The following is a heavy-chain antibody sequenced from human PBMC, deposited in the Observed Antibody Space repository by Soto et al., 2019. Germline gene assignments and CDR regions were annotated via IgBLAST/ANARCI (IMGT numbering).Heavy chain of an antibody. CDR3: ARDHPRYRSFDS. Sequence: GGSLRLSCAASGFTFSSYEMNWVRQAPGKGLEWVSYISSGGSTIYFADSVKGRFTISRDNAKNSLYLQMNSLRAEDTAVYYCARDHPRYRSFDSWGQGXLVTVYS. D-gene: IGHD3-16*02. V-gene: IGHV3-48*03. J-gene: IGHJ4*02. CDR1: GFTFSSYE. CDR2: ISSGGSTI.